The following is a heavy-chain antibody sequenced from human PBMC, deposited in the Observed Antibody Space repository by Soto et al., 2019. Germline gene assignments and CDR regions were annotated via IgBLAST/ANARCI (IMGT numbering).Heavy chain of an antibody. Sequence: QVQLQESGPGLVKPSETLSLTCTVFGGSVSSGSYYWSWIRQPPGKGLEWIGYIYYSGSTNYNPSLKSRVTISVDTSKNQFSLKLSSVTAADTAVYYCARGIEGWYQGRYYYGMGVWGQGTTVTVSS. J-gene: IGHJ6*02. D-gene: IGHD6-19*01. CDR2: IYYSGST. CDR3: ARGIEGWYQGRYYYGMGV. CDR1: GGSVSSGSYY. V-gene: IGHV4-61*01.